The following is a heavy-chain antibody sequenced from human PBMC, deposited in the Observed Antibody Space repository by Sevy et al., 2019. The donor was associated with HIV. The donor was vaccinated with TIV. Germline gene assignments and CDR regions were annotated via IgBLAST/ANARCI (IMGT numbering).Heavy chain of an antibody. CDR1: GFTFSSYA. CDR3: ARDIADYFDY. J-gene: IGHJ4*02. Sequence: GGSLRLSCAASGFTFSSYAMHWVRQAPGKGLEWVAVISYDGSNKYYADSVKGRFTISRDNSKNTLHLQMNSLRAEDTAVYYCARDIADYFDYWGQGTLVTVSS. CDR2: ISYDGSNK. D-gene: IGHD6-13*01. V-gene: IGHV3-30*04.